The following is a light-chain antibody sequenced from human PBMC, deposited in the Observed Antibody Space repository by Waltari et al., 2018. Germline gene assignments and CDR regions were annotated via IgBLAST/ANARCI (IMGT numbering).Light chain of an antibody. CDR3: QKYERLPAT. CDR2: EIS. J-gene: IGKJ1*01. CDR1: QSIGRS. V-gene: IGKV3-20*01. Sequence: DIVLTQSPGTLSLSLGDRATLSCRASQSIGRSVVWYQQRPGQAPRLLIYEISRRATGIPDRFSGSGYGTDFSLTISRLEPEDFAVYYCQKYERLPATFGQGTTVEIK.